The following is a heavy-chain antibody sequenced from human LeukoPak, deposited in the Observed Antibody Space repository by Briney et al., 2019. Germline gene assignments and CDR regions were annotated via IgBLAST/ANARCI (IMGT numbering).Heavy chain of an antibody. Sequence: PSETLSLTCTVSGGSISSYYWNWIRQPPGKGLEWIGYIYYSGSTNYNPSLKSRVTISVDTSKNQFSLKLSSVTAADTAVYYCARGYDSSGYYSDYWGQGTLVTVSS. D-gene: IGHD3-22*01. CDR2: IYYSGST. CDR3: ARGYDSSGYYSDY. V-gene: IGHV4-59*01. CDR1: GGSISSYY. J-gene: IGHJ4*02.